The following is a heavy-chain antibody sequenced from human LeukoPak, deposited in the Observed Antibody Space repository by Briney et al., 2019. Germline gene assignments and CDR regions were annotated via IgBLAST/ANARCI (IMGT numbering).Heavy chain of an antibody. Sequence: PSETLSLTCTVSGGSISSGDYYWSWIRQPPGKGLEWIGYIYYSGSTYYNPSLKSRVTISVDTSKNQFSLKLSSVTAADTAVYCCARDKRTTVTPDAFDIWGQGTMVTVSS. V-gene: IGHV4-30-4*01. CDR3: ARDKRTTVTPDAFDI. CDR2: IYYSGST. D-gene: IGHD4-17*01. CDR1: GGSISSGDYY. J-gene: IGHJ3*02.